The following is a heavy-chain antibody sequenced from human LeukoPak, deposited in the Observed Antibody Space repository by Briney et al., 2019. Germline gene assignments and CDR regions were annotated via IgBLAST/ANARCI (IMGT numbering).Heavy chain of an antibody. CDR3: ARDDSEGGCDY. J-gene: IGHJ4*02. CDR1: GYTFTSYA. Sequence: ASVKVSCKASGYTFTSYAMHWVRQAPGQRLEWMGWINAGNGNTKYSQKFQGRVTITRDTSASSAYMELSSLRSEDTAVYYCARDDSEGGCDYWGQGTLVTVSS. D-gene: IGHD6-19*01. CDR2: INAGNGNT. V-gene: IGHV1-3*01.